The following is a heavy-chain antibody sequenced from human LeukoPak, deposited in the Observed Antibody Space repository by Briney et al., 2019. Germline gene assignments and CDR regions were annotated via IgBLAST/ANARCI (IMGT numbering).Heavy chain of an antibody. Sequence: ASVKVSCKTSGYTFTGYYMHWVRQAPGQGLEWMGWVNLDSGDTDYARQFRGSVTVTRDTSISTVYPELTWLTSDDTAVYYCATVGIAAAGPYYSYYYMDVWGKGTTVTVSS. CDR3: ATVGIAAAGPYYSYYYMDV. D-gene: IGHD6-13*01. CDR2: VNLDSGDT. V-gene: IGHV1-2*02. CDR1: GYTFTGYY. J-gene: IGHJ6*03.